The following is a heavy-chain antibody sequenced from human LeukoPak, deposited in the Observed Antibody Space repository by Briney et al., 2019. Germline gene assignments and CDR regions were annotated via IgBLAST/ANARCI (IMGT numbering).Heavy chain of an antibody. V-gene: IGHV3-30*18. Sequence: PGGSLRLSCAASGFTFSSYGVHWVRQAPGKGLEWVAVISYDGSNKYYADSVKGRFTISRDSSKNTLYLQMNSLRAEDTAVYYCAKDGDIVVVPAAYYFDYWGQGTLVTVSS. J-gene: IGHJ4*02. D-gene: IGHD2-2*01. CDR1: GFTFSSYG. CDR2: ISYDGSNK. CDR3: AKDGDIVVVPAAYYFDY.